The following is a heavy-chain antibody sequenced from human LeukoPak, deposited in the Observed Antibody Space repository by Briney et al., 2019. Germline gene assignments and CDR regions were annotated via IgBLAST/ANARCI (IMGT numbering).Heavy chain of an antibody. CDR2: ISSSSSYI. Sequence: GGSLRLSCAASGFTFSSYSMNWVRQAPGKGLEWVSSISSSSSYIYYADSVKGRFTISRDNAKNSLYLQMNSLRAEDTAVYYCARGSGHSYGPQYDYWGQGTLVTVSS. J-gene: IGHJ4*02. CDR3: ARGSGHSYGPQYDY. D-gene: IGHD5-18*01. V-gene: IGHV3-21*01. CDR1: GFTFSSYS.